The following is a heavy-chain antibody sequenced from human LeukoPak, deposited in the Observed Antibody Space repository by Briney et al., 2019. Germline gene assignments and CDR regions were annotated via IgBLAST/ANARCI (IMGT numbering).Heavy chain of an antibody. Sequence: GSLRLSCAASGFTFSGYSMTWVRQAPGKGLEWVSYISSSSSTIYYADSVKGRFTISRGNAKNSLYLQMNSLRAEDTAVYYCARNLPAADYWGQGTLVTVSS. D-gene: IGHD2-2*01. J-gene: IGHJ4*02. V-gene: IGHV3-48*04. CDR2: ISSSSSTI. CDR1: GFTFSGYS. CDR3: ARNLPAADY.